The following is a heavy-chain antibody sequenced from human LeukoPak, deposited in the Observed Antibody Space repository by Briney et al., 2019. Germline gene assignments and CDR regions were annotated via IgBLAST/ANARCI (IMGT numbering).Heavy chain of an antibody. Sequence: GGSLRLSCAASGFTFSSYEMNWVRQAPGKGLEWVSFISSISANIYYADSVKGRFTISRDNAKNSLYLQMNSLRAEDTAVYYCAREAAAEYYFDYWGQGTLVTVSS. CDR1: GFTFSSYE. D-gene: IGHD6-13*01. J-gene: IGHJ4*02. CDR3: AREAAAEYYFDY. V-gene: IGHV3-48*03. CDR2: ISSISANI.